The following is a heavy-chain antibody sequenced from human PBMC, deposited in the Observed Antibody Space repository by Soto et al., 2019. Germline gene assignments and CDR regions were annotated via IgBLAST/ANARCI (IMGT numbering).Heavy chain of an antibody. CDR3: AKEARVYYDSSGSFDY. CDR1: GFTFSSYA. V-gene: IGHV3-23*01. Sequence: GGSLRLSCAASGFTFSSYAMSWVRQAPGKGLEWVSAISGSGGSTYYADSVKGRFTISRDNSKNTLYLQMNSLRAEDTAVYYCAKEARVYYDSSGSFDYWGQGNLVTVSS. CDR2: ISGSGGST. D-gene: IGHD3-22*01. J-gene: IGHJ4*02.